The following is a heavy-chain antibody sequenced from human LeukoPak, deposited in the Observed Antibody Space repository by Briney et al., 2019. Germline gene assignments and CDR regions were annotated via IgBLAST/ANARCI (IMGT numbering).Heavy chain of an antibody. J-gene: IGHJ4*02. D-gene: IGHD3-22*01. CDR2: IYSGGST. V-gene: IGHV3-66*01. Sequence: QTGGSLRLSCAASGFTFISYGMSWVRQAPGKGLEWVSVIYSGGSTYYADSVKGRFTISRDNSKNTLYLQMNSLRAEDTAVYYCAREYGGSGYSFDYWGQGTLVTVSS. CDR1: GFTFISYG. CDR3: AREYGGSGYSFDY.